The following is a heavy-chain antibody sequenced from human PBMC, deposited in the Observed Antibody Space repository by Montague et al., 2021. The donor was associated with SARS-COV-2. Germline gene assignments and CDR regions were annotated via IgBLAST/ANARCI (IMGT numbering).Heavy chain of an antibody. CDR2: MYSGGRS. CDR3: AGTYYDFWSGFIHYYYMDV. D-gene: IGHD3-3*01. J-gene: IGHJ6*03. V-gene: IGHV4-59*01. Sequence: SETLSLTCTVSGGSISGYYWSWIRQPPGKGLEWIGYMYSGGRSNHNPSLKSRVTMSVDTSKNQFSLKLSSVTAADTAVYYCAGTYYDFWSGFIHYYYMDVWGKGTTVTVSS. CDR1: GGSISGYY.